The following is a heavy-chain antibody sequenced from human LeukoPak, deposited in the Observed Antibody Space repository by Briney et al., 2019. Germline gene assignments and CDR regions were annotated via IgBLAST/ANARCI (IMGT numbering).Heavy chain of an antibody. CDR3: AKNGDRGAYCTGGTCYPYFYYYMDV. Sequence: GGSLRLSCAASGFTFSNVYMSWVRQAPGKGLEWVSSISSTGGTTYYADSVKGRFTISRDNSKNTLYLQMNSLRAEDTAIYYCAKNGDRGAYCTGGTCYPYFYYYMDVWGKGTTVTI. CDR1: GFTFSNVY. CDR2: ISSTGGTT. J-gene: IGHJ6*03. D-gene: IGHD2-15*01. V-gene: IGHV3-23*01.